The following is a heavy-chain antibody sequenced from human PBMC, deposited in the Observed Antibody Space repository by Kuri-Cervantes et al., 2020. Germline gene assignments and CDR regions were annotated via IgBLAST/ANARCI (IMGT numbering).Heavy chain of an antibody. CDR1: GGSISGSSYY. CDR2: IYYSGST. V-gene: IGHV4-39*07. D-gene: IGHD6-19*01. CDR3: AADYVAGTSYYYYGLDV. Sequence: GSLRLSCTVSGGSISGSSYYWGWIRQPPGKGLEWIGSIYYSGSTNYNPSLKSRVTISVDKSKNQFSLKLSSVTAADTAVYYCAADYVAGTSYYYYGLDVWGQGTTVTVSS. J-gene: IGHJ6*02.